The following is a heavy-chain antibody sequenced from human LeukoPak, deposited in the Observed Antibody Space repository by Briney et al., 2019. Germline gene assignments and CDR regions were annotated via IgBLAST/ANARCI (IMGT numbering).Heavy chain of an antibody. Sequence: PSQTLSLTCTVSGGAISRGAYYWTWIRQHPGKGLEWIGYISYSGSTHYNPSLKSRVTISVDTSKNQFSLNLNSVTAADTAVYCCARDVQYYYDREDDGFDIWGRGTMVTVSS. CDR1: GGAISRGAYY. V-gene: IGHV4-31*03. CDR3: ARDVQYYYDREDDGFDI. D-gene: IGHD3-22*01. CDR2: ISYSGST. J-gene: IGHJ3*02.